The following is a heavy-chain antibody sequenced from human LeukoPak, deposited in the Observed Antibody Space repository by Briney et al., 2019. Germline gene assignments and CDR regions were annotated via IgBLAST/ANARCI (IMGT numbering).Heavy chain of an antibody. J-gene: IGHJ4*02. D-gene: IGHD1-20*01. V-gene: IGHV3-33*01. CDR3: ARDRGRGYNWNYFDY. CDR2: IWYDGSNK. Sequence: PPGGSLRLSCAASGFTFSSYGMHWVRQAPGKGLEWVAVIWYDGSNKYYADSVKGRFTISRDNSKNTLYLQMNSLRAEDTAVYYCARDRGRGYNWNYFDYWGQGTLVTVSS. CDR1: GFTFSSYG.